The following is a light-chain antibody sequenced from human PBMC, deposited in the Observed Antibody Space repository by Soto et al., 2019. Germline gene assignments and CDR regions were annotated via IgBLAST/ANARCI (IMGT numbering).Light chain of an antibody. V-gene: IGKV3-15*01. J-gene: IGKJ4*01. CDR1: QGIGIT. CDR2: GAS. Sequence: EIVLTQSPATLSVSPGEGATLSCRASQGIGITLAWYQQKPGQTPRLLIYGASTRATGFPARFSGSGSGTDFILTITGLQSEDCAVYYCQHYADWPLTFGGGT. CDR3: QHYADWPLT.